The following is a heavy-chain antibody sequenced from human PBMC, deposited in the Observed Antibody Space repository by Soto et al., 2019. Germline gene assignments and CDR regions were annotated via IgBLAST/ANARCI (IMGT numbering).Heavy chain of an antibody. CDR3: AKDLSSLGWLALGAPFDS. Sequence: EVHLLESGGDVVQPGRSLRLSCAASGFTFSNYAMNWIRQAPGKGLEWLSSISAKGRNAYNADSVKGRFTISRDRTKHSLYLLLDSLRVEHTAIYFCAKDLSSLGWLALGAPFDSWGQGTLVTVSS. J-gene: IGHJ4*02. CDR2: ISAKGRNA. V-gene: IGHV3-23*01. CDR1: GFTFSNYA. D-gene: IGHD3-22*01.